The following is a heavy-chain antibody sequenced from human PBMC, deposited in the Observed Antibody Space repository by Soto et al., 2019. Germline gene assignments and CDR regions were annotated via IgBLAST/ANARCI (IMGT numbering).Heavy chain of an antibody. CDR2: LIGSGYTT. CDR3: AKDLRGPEAGTWYFDY. D-gene: IGHD6-19*01. Sequence: GGSLRLSCAASGFTFSRSAMGWVRQAPGKGLEWVSSLIGSGYTTYYGDSVKGRFTISRDNSKNTQYLQMNSLRAEDTAVYYCAKDLRGPEAGTWYFDYWGQGTLVTVSS. V-gene: IGHV3-23*01. CDR1: GFTFSRSA. J-gene: IGHJ4*02.